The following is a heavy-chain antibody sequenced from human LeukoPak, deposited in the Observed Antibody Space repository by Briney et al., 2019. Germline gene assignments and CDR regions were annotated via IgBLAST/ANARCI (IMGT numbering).Heavy chain of an antibody. J-gene: IGHJ5*02. CDR2: IYPGDSDT. D-gene: IGHD1-26*01. Sequence: GESLMISCKGSGYRFTSYWIGWVRQMPGKGLEWMGIIYPGDSDTRYSPSFQGQVTISADKSISTAYLQWGSLKASDTAMYYCARDSGNYRAWFDPWGQGTLVTVSS. V-gene: IGHV5-51*01. CDR1: GYRFTSYW. CDR3: ARDSGNYRAWFDP.